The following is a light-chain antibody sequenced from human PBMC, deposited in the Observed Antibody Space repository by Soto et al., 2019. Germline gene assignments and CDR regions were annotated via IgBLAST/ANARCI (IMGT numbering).Light chain of an antibody. V-gene: IGKV3-20*01. CDR2: GAS. CDR3: QQYSSSPRT. CDR1: QSVSSNY. J-gene: IGKJ1*01. Sequence: EIVLTQSPGTLSLSPGEGATLSCRASQSVSSNYLAWYQQKPGQPPRLLIFGASSRATGIPDRFSGSGSGTDFTLTISRLEPEDFVMYYCQQYSSSPRTFDQGTKVEIK.